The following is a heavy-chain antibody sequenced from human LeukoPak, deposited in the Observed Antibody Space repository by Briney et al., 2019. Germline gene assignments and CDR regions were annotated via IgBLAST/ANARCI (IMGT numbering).Heavy chain of an antibody. CDR3: ARAYRIAVAGTPGWFDH. CDR2: TSAYNGNT. J-gene: IGHJ5*02. D-gene: IGHD6-19*01. CDR1: GYTFTSYG. Sequence: ASVKVSCKASGYTFTSYGISWVRQAPGQGLEWMGWTSAYNGNTNYAQKLQGRVTMTTDTSTSTAYMELRSLRSDDTAVYYCARAYRIAVAGTPGWFDHWGQGTLVTVSS. V-gene: IGHV1-18*01.